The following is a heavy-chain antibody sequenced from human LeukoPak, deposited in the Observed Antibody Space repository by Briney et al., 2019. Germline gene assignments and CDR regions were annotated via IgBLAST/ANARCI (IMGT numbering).Heavy chain of an antibody. Sequence: GGSLRLSCAASGFTFSNYAMRWVRQAPGKGLEWVSAISGSGGSTYYADSVKGRFAISRDNSGNTLHLQMKSLRAEDTAIYYCAKSRARREGSSGSIDYWGQGTLVTVSS. CDR3: AKSRARREGSSGSIDY. CDR2: ISGSGGST. V-gene: IGHV3-23*01. CDR1: GFTFSNYA. J-gene: IGHJ4*02. D-gene: IGHD3-22*01.